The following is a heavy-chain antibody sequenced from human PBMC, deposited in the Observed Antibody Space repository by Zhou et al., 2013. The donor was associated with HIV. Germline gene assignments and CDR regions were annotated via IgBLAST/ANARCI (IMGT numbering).Heavy chain of an antibody. J-gene: IGHJ3*02. D-gene: IGHD3-16*01. CDR1: GYSFINFD. Sequence: VQVAQSGPEVKRPGASVKVSCKTSGYSFINFDINWVRHATGQGLEWMGWMNPDSATTGYAQKFQGRVTLSRNRSLSIAYMELKDLTPEDTAVYYCARSPPGGLGGDAFDYLGPGNNGHRLF. CDR3: ARSPPGGLGGDAFDY. V-gene: IGHV1-8*03. CDR2: MNPDSATT.